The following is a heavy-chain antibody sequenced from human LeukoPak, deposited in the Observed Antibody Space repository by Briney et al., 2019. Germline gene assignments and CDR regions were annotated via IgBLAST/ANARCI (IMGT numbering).Heavy chain of an antibody. CDR1: GFSFSSYE. V-gene: IGHV3-48*03. Sequence: GGSLRLSCAASGFSFSSYEMNWVRQAPGKGLEWVSYISSSGSIMYSADYVKGRFTISRDNAKNSLYLQMNSLRAEDTAIYYCSGQYSSSSVVDYWGQGTLVTVSS. CDR3: SGQYSSSSVVDY. D-gene: IGHD6-6*01. CDR2: ISSSGSIM. J-gene: IGHJ4*02.